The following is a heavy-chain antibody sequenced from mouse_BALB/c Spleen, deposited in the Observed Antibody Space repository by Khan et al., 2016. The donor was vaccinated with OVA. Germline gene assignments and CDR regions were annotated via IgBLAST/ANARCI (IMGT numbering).Heavy chain of an antibody. CDR2: ISYSGST. CDR1: GYSITSDYA. V-gene: IGHV3-2*02. Sequence: EVQLQESGPGLVKPSQSLSLTCTVTGYSITSDYAWNWIRQFPGNKLEWMAYISYSGSTSYNPTLKSRISITRDQSKNQFFLQLNSVTTEDTATYYCARRYYYGHYFFDVWGAGTTVTVSS. D-gene: IGHD1-1*01. CDR3: ARRYYYGHYFFDV. J-gene: IGHJ1*01.